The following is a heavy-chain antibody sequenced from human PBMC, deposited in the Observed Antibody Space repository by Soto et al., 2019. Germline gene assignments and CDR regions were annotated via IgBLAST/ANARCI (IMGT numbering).Heavy chain of an antibody. Sequence: EVQLLESGGGLVQPGGSLRLSCAASGFTFSSYAMSWVRQAPGKGLEWVSAISGSGGSTYYADSVKGRFTISRDNSKNTMDLQMNSLRAEDTAVYYCAEDGGGITIFGVGGFDYWGQGTLVTVSS. J-gene: IGHJ4*02. CDR2: ISGSGGST. CDR1: GFTFSSYA. CDR3: AEDGGGITIFGVGGFDY. D-gene: IGHD3-3*01. V-gene: IGHV3-23*01.